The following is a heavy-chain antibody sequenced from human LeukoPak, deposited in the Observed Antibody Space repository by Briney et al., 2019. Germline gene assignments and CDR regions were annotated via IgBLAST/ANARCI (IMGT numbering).Heavy chain of an antibody. V-gene: IGHV4-59*08. D-gene: IGHD1-26*01. Sequence: SETLSLTCAVSGYSITDGWHWSWIRQPPGKGLEWIGYMSYSASTDYNPSLKSRVTISLDTSKNQFSLKLSSVTAADTAVYYCARHGGSYSFDYWGQGTLVTVSS. CDR1: GYSITDGWH. CDR3: ARHGGSYSFDY. CDR2: MSYSAST. J-gene: IGHJ4*02.